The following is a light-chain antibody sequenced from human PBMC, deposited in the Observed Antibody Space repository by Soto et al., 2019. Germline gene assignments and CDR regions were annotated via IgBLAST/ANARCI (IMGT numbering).Light chain of an antibody. V-gene: IGLV2-14*03. Sequence: QSALTQPASVSGSPGQSIAISCTGSSSDVGGYNNVSWYQQHSGKAPKLMIYDVSSRPSGVSDRFSGSKSGNTASLTISGLQAEDVAEYYCSSYTSSSTVIFGGGTKLTVL. CDR2: DVS. CDR3: SSYTSSSTVI. CDR1: SSDVGGYNN. J-gene: IGLJ2*01.